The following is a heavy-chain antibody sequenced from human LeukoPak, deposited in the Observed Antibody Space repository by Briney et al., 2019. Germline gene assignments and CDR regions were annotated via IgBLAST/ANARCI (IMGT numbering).Heavy chain of an antibody. CDR3: ERDFI. Sequence: GGSLRLSCAXXGXXXXXXXXXXXXXAXXXGPXWXANIXQDXSGVXXVESVKGRFTISRDNAKSSLYLQXNSLRAEDTAIYYCERDFIWGQGTPVTVSS. D-gene: IGHD3-10*01. J-gene: IGHJ4*02. CDR2: IXQDXSGV. CDR1: GXXXXXXX. V-gene: IGHV3-7*03.